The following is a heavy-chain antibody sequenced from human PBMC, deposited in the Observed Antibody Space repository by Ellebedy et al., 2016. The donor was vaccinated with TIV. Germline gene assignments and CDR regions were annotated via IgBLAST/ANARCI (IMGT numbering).Heavy chain of an antibody. J-gene: IGHJ4*02. D-gene: IGHD3-10*01. CDR1: GFTFSSYS. Sequence: GESLKISXAASGFTFSSYSMNWVRQAPGKGLEWVSSISSSSSYIYYADSVKGRFTISRDNAKNSLYLQMNSLRAEDTAVYYCARDRGAYLFDYWGQGTLVTVSS. V-gene: IGHV3-21*01. CDR3: ARDRGAYLFDY. CDR2: ISSSSSYI.